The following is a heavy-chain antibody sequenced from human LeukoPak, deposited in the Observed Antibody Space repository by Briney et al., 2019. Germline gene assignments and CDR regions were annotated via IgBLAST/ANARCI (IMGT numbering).Heavy chain of an antibody. D-gene: IGHD5-24*01. CDR2: ISSSSSYI. Sequence: GGSLRLSCAASGFTFSSYSMNWVRQAPGKGLEWVSSISSSSSYIYYADSVKGRFTISRDNAKNSLYLQMNSLRAEDTAVYYCASSVEMATISLDYWGQGTLVTVSS. CDR3: ASSVEMATISLDY. V-gene: IGHV3-21*01. CDR1: GFTFSSYS. J-gene: IGHJ4*02.